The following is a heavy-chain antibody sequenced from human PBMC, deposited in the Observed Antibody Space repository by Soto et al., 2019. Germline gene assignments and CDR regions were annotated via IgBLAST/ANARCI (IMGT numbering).Heavy chain of an antibody. D-gene: IGHD3-16*01. Sequence: ASVKVSCKASGYTFTSYEINWVRQATGQGLEWMGWMNPNSGNIGFAQKFQGGVTMTRNTSVSTAYMELSSLRSEDTAVYYCARGGGTGWFDPWGQGTLVTVSS. CDR2: MNPNSGNI. CDR1: GYTFTSYE. V-gene: IGHV1-8*01. CDR3: ARGGGTGWFDP. J-gene: IGHJ5*02.